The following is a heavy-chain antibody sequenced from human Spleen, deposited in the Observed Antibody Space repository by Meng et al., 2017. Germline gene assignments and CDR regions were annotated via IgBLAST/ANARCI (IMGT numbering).Heavy chain of an antibody. D-gene: IGHD3-16*01. Sequence: QVQLQQSGPGLVKPSQTLSLTRAISGDSVSSNSAAWNWLRQSPSRGLQWLGRTYYRSKWYDDYAVSVKSRITITPDTSKNQFSLQLNSVTPEDTAVYYCARQEGAFDYWGQGTLVTVSS. J-gene: IGHJ4*02. CDR3: ARQEGAFDY. V-gene: IGHV6-1*01. CDR1: GDSVSSNSAA. CDR2: TYYRSKWYD.